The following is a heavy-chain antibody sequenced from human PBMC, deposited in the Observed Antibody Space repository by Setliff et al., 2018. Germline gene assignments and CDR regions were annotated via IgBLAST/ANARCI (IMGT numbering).Heavy chain of an antibody. CDR1: GGTFSDYH. J-gene: IGHJ4*02. CDR3: ARITSGIQLSPTSKDY. CDR2: INHSGST. Sequence: PSETLSLTCAAYGGTFSDYHWTWIRQPPGKGLEWIGEINHSGSTNYNPSLKSRVTISVDTSKNQFSLRLISVTAADTAVYYCARITSGIQLSPTSKDYWGQGTLVTVSS. D-gene: IGHD5-18*01. V-gene: IGHV4-34*01.